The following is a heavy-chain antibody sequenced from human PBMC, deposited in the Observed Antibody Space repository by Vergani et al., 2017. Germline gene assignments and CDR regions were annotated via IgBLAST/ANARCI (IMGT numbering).Heavy chain of an antibody. V-gene: IGHV3-33*06. J-gene: IGHJ4*02. D-gene: IGHD5-18*01. CDR3: AKDVDTARYFDY. CDR2: IWYDGSKE. Sequence: QVQLEESGGGVVQPGRSLRLSCAGSGFTLSSHAMHWVRQAPGKGLEWVAFIWYDGSKEYYADSVKGRFTISRDNSKNTLYLQMNNLRAADTAVYYCAKDVDTARYFDYWGQGTLVTVSS. CDR1: GFTLSSHA.